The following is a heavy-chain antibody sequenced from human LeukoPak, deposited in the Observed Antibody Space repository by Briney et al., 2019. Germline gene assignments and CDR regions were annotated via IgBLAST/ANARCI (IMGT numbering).Heavy chain of an antibody. CDR2: IIPIFGTA. Sequence: ASVKVSCTASGGTFSSYAISWVRQAPGQGLEWMGGIIPIFGTANYAQKFQGRVTITADESTSTAYMELSSLRSEDTAVYYCARDREGIAVAGYFDYWGQGTLVTVSS. CDR1: GGTFSSYA. V-gene: IGHV1-69*13. CDR3: ARDREGIAVAGYFDY. D-gene: IGHD6-19*01. J-gene: IGHJ4*02.